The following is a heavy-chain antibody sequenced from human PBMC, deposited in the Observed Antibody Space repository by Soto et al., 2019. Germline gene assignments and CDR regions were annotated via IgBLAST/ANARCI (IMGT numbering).Heavy chain of an antibody. V-gene: IGHV3-23*01. D-gene: IGHD4-17*01. CDR1: EFTFSSYT. CDR3: AKDLRPDGVWDFDY. CDR2: INSGGRT. Sequence: GSLRLSCAASEFTFSSYTMTWVRQAPGKGLEWVSGINSGGRTYYADSVKGRFTISRDDSKNTLYLQIISLRAEDTAVYYCAKDLRPDGVWDFDYWGQGTLVTVSS. J-gene: IGHJ4*02.